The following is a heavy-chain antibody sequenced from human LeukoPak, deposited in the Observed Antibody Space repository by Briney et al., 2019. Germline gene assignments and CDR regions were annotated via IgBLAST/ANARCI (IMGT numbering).Heavy chain of an antibody. D-gene: IGHD3-10*01. CDR3: AREREGSFDY. Sequence: GGSLRLSCAASGFTFSSHDMHWVRRATGKGLEWVSFIGTAGGTFYPDSVKGRFTISRENAKNSLYLQMNSLRAGDTAVYFCAREREGSFDYWGQGTLVTVSS. J-gene: IGHJ4*02. CDR2: IGTAGGT. CDR1: GFTFSSHD. V-gene: IGHV3-13*01.